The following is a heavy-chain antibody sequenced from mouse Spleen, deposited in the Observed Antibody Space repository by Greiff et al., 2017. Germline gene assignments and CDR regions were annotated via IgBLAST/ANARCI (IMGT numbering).Heavy chain of an antibody. CDR1: GFTFSSYA. J-gene: IGHJ2*01. Sequence: DVHLVESGGGLVKPGGSLKLSCAASGFTFSSYAMSWVRQTPEKRLEWVATISSGGSYTYYPDSVKGRFTISRDNAKNTLYLQMSSLRSEDTAMYYCASRLDYFDYWGQGTTLTVSS. CDR2: ISSGGSYT. CDR3: ASRLDYFDY. V-gene: IGHV5-9-3*01.